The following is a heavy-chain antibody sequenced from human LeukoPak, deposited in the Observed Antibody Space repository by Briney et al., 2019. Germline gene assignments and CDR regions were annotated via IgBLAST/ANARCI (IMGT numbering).Heavy chain of an antibody. CDR1: GGTFSSYA. V-gene: IGHV1-69*01. D-gene: IGHD6-13*01. Sequence: PVKVSCKASGGTFSSYAISWVRQAPGHGLEWMGGIIPIFGTANYAQKFQGRVTITADESTSTAYMELSSLRSEDTAVYYCARDNISSGIAAPSDYYYYYMDVWGKGTTVTVSS. J-gene: IGHJ6*03. CDR2: IIPIFGTA. CDR3: ARDNISSGIAAPSDYYYYYMDV.